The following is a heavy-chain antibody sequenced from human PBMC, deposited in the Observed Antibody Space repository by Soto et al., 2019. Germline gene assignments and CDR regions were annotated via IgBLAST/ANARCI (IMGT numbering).Heavy chain of an antibody. Sequence: QVQLQESGPGLVKPSGTLSLTCAVSGDSISSTHWWTWVRQPPGKGLEYIGQIFHSGITNYNPSLESRVTISLDKSKSQISLELNSVTGADTAIYYCARGFSGYCSGGSCSSFDYWGQGTLVTVSS. CDR1: GDSISSTHW. J-gene: IGHJ4*02. D-gene: IGHD2-15*01. CDR3: ARGFSGYCSGGSCSSFDY. CDR2: IFHSGIT. V-gene: IGHV4-4*02.